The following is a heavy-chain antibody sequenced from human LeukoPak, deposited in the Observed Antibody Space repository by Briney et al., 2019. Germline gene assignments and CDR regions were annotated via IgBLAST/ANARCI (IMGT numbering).Heavy chain of an antibody. CDR3: ARVGYYESSGYYEY. V-gene: IGHV1-2*06. CDR1: GYTFTDYF. Sequence: ASVKVSCKASGYTFTDYFIHWVRQAPGQGLEWMGRINPNSGGTNYAQKFQGRVTMTRDTSISTVYMELSRLRSDDTAVYYCARVGYYESSGYYEYWGQGTLVTVSS. J-gene: IGHJ4*02. CDR2: INPNSGGT. D-gene: IGHD3-22*01.